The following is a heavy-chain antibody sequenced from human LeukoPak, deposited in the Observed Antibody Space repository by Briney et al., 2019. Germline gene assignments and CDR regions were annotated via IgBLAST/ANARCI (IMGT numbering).Heavy chain of an antibody. CDR3: ARHKLGAGPLDY. CDR2: IYYSGST. CDR1: GGSISGYY. V-gene: IGHV4-59*08. J-gene: IGHJ4*02. D-gene: IGHD6-19*01. Sequence: PSETLSLTCTVSGGSISGYYWSWIRQPPGKGLEWIGYIYYSGSTNYNPSLKSRVTISVDTSKNQFSLKLSSVTAADTAVYYCARHKLGAGPLDYWGQGTLVTVSS.